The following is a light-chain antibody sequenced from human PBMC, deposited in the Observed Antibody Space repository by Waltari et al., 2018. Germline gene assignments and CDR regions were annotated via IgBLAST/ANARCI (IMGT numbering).Light chain of an antibody. V-gene: IGKV3-11*01. CDR2: DST. Sequence: DIVLTQSPATLSLSPVERATLSCRASQRVSSYLAWYQQKPGQAPTLLIYDSTNRATGIAARFSGSGSGTDFTLTISSLEPEDFAVYYCQQRSNWLTFGGGTKVEIK. J-gene: IGKJ4*01. CDR1: QRVSSY. CDR3: QQRSNWLT.